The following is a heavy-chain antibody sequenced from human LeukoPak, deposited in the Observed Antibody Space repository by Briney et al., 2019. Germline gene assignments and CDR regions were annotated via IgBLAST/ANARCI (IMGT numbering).Heavy chain of an antibody. CDR3: AKGTYSSGWYPYFDY. Sequence: PGGSLRLSCVASGFTFSRYAMSWVRQAPGKGLEWVTGMSGSGGSPYCADSVKDLFTISRDNSKKTLFLQMNSRRAEGTAVYYCAKGTYSSGWYPYFDYWGQGTLLSVSS. CDR1: GFTFSRYA. CDR2: MSGSGGSP. V-gene: IGHV3-23*01. J-gene: IGHJ4*02. D-gene: IGHD6-19*01.